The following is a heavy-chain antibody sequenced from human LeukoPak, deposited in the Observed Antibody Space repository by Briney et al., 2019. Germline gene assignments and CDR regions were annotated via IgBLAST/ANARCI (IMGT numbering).Heavy chain of an antibody. CDR1: GGSISSGGYS. Sequence: SQTLSLTCAVSGGSISSGGYSWSWIRQPPGKGLEWIGYIYRSGSTYYNPSLKSRVTISVDRSKNQFSLKLSSVTAADTAVYYCARATVTSYFDYWGQGTLVTVSS. J-gene: IGHJ4*02. CDR2: IYRSGST. CDR3: ARATVTSYFDY. D-gene: IGHD4-17*01. V-gene: IGHV4-30-2*01.